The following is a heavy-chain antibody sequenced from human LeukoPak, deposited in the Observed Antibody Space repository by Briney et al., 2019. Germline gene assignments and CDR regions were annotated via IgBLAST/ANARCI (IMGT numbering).Heavy chain of an antibody. Sequence: PAETLSLTCTVSGASISSSPYYWGWIRQPPGKGLEVIGSIAYGGNTYYSPSLKSRLTISVDTSNKQFSLKLSSVTAVDTGVYYCATRSGSSGNYYDFWGQGTLVTVSS. CDR2: IAYGGNT. D-gene: IGHD3-10*01. J-gene: IGHJ4*02. CDR1: GASISSSPYY. V-gene: IGHV4-39*01. CDR3: ATRSGSSGNYYDF.